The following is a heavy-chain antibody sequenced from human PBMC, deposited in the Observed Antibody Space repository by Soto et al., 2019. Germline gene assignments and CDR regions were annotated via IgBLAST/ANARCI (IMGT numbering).Heavy chain of an antibody. Sequence: SETLSLTCAVYGGSFSGYYWSWIRQPPGKGLEWIGEINHSGSTNYNPSLKSRVTISVDTSKNQFSLKLSSVTAADTAVYYCARYLVPAATLQFDPWGQGTLVTVSS. CDR1: GGSFSGYY. V-gene: IGHV4-34*01. J-gene: IGHJ5*02. CDR3: ARYLVPAATLQFDP. D-gene: IGHD2-2*01. CDR2: INHSGST.